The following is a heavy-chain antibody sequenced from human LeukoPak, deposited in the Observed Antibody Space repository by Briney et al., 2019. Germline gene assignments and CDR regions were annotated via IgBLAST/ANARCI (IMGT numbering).Heavy chain of an antibody. J-gene: IGHJ4*02. D-gene: IGHD3-3*01. CDR2: IYHSGST. V-gene: IGHV4-38-2*02. Sequence: SETLSLTCTVSGYSISSGYYWGWIRQPPGKGLEWIGSIYHSGSTYYNPSLKSRVTISVDTSKNQFSLKLSSVTAADTAVYYCARGDYDFWSGYYGYWGQGTLVTVSS. CDR1: GYSISSGYY. CDR3: ARGDYDFWSGYYGY.